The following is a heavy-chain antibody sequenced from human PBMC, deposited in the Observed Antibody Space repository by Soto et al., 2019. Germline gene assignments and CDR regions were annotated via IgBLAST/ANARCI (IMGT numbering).Heavy chain of an antibody. CDR1: GDSVSSNSAA. CDR3: ARTDIVVVVAACSVPNDAFDI. D-gene: IGHD2-15*01. V-gene: IGHV6-1*01. J-gene: IGHJ3*02. Sequence: SQTLSLTCAISGDSVSSNSAAWNCIRQSPSRGLEWLGRTYYRSKWYNDYAVSVKSRITINPDTSKNQFSLQLNSVTPEDTAVYYCARTDIVVVVAACSVPNDAFDIWGQGTMVTVSS. CDR2: TYYRSKWYN.